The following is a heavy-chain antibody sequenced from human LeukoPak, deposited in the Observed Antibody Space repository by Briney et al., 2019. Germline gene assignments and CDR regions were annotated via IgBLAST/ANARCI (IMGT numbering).Heavy chain of an antibody. Sequence: GGSLRLSCAASGFIFSSYAMSWVRQAPGKGLECVSTISADGGSSYYPDSVKGRFTISRDNSKNTLYLQMNSLRAEDTAVYYCAKSPSLQAFDIWGQGTMVTVSS. CDR3: AKSPSLQAFDI. CDR2: ISADGGSS. V-gene: IGHV3-23*01. CDR1: GFIFSSYA. J-gene: IGHJ3*02.